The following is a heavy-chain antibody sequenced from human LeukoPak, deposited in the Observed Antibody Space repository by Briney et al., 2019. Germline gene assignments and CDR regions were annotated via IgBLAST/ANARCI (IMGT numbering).Heavy chain of an antibody. CDR2: VYYSGST. D-gene: IGHD3-22*01. V-gene: IGHV4-59*01. J-gene: IGHJ4*02. CDR1: GGSIDSFS. Sequence: PPETLSLTCTVSGGSIDSFSWNWIRQPPGKGLEWTGSVYYSGSTNYNPSLKSRATISVDTSKNQFSLKLSSVTAADTAVYYCARYLTYYYGSSGYYHFDYWGQGTLVTVSS. CDR3: ARYLTYYYGSSGYYHFDY.